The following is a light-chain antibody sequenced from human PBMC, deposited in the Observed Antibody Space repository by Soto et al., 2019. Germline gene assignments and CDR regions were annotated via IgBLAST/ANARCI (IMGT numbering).Light chain of an antibody. CDR3: MQGLQTQQT. J-gene: IGKJ1*01. V-gene: IGKV2-28*01. Sequence: DIVMTQSPLSLPVTPGEPAAISCRSSQSLLHKNGYNYLDWYLQKPGQSPQLLIFLGSNRASGVPDRFSGSGSGTEFTLKITRVEAEDVGVYYCMQGLQTQQTFGQGTKVEI. CDR1: QSLLHKNGYNY. CDR2: LGS.